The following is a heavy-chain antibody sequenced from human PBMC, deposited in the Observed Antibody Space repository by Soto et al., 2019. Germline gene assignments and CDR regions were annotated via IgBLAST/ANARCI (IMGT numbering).Heavy chain of an antibody. Sequence: ASVKVSCKASGYTFTSYGISWVRQAPGQGLEWMGWISAYNGNTNYAQKLQGRVTMTTDTSTSTAYMELRSLRSDDTAVYYCARQYVVVPAARRNNWFDPWGQGTLVTGSS. D-gene: IGHD2-2*01. CDR1: GYTFTSYG. V-gene: IGHV1-18*01. CDR3: ARQYVVVPAARRNNWFDP. CDR2: ISAYNGNT. J-gene: IGHJ5*02.